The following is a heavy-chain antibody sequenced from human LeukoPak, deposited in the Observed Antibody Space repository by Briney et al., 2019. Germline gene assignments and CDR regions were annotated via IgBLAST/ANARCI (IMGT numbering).Heavy chain of an antibody. CDR1: GFTFTDYW. J-gene: IGHJ4*02. D-gene: IGHD1-26*01. CDR3: ARVGAWELQRVFDY. CDR2: INRGGSES. V-gene: IGHV3-7*01. Sequence: PGGSLRLSCAAPGFTFTDYWMTWIRQVPGKGLDWVANINRGGSESYYVDSVKGRFTISRDNAKNSLYLQMDSLRVEDTAVYYCARVGAWELQRVFDYWGQGTLVTVSS.